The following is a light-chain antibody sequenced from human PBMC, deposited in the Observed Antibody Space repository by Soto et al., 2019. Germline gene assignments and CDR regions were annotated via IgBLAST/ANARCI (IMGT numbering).Light chain of an antibody. V-gene: IGKV1-5*01. J-gene: IGKJ1*01. CDR2: DAS. Sequence: DIQMTQSPSTLSPSVLERFTITCRASQSISSWLAWYQQKPGKAPKLLIYDASSLESGVPSRFSGSGSGTEFTLTISSLQPDDFATYYCQQYNSYSPWTFGQGTKVDIK. CDR3: QQYNSYSPWT. CDR1: QSISSW.